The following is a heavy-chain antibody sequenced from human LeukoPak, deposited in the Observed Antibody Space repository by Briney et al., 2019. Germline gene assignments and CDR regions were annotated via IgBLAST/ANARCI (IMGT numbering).Heavy chain of an antibody. CDR3: ARLVPELFFQLNPEGYYDY. V-gene: IGHV4-34*01. Sequence: SETLSLTCAISDEPFSGYYWGWIRQPPGKGLELIGEINRNGNTDYNPSLKSRVSMSIDTSKNQFSLKLISVTAADTAVYYCARLVPELFFQLNPEGYYDYWGQGTLVTVSS. D-gene: IGHD1-1*01. CDR2: INRNGNT. CDR1: DEPFSGYY. J-gene: IGHJ4*02.